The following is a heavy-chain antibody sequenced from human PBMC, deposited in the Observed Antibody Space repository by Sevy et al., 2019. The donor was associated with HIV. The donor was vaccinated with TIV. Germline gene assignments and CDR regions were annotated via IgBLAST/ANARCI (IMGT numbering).Heavy chain of an antibody. CDR2: IYSGGST. J-gene: IGHJ4*02. Sequence: GGCLRLSCAASGFSVSSNYMTWLRLAPGKGLEWVSIIYSGGSTYYVDSVKGRFTISRDNSKNTLYLQMNSLRAEDTAVYYCASTDFWNAYNAYWGQGTLVTVSS. V-gene: IGHV3-53*01. D-gene: IGHD3-3*01. CDR1: GFSVSSNY. CDR3: ASTDFWNAYNAY.